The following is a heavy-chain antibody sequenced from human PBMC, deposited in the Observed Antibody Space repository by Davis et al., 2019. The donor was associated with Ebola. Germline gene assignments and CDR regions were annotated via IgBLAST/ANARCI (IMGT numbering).Heavy chain of an antibody. CDR2: IYHSGST. D-gene: IGHD2-15*01. Sequence: SETLSLTCAVSGGSISSSNWWSWVRQPPGKGLEWIGEIYHSGSTNYNPSLKSRVTISVDTSKNQFSLKPSSVTAADTAVYYCARGSLYCWFDPWGQGTLVTVSS. CDR1: GGSISSSNW. V-gene: IGHV4-4*02. CDR3: ARGSLYCWFDP. J-gene: IGHJ5*02.